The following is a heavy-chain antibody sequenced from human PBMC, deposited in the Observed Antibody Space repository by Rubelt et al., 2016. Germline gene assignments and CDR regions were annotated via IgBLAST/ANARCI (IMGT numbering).Heavy chain of an antibody. CDR1: GGSISSGGYY. V-gene: IGHV4-31*03. CDR3: ARRGRVYSNYQSWFDY. Sequence: QVQLQESGPGLVKPSQTLSLTCTVSGGSISSGGYYWSWIRQHPGKGLEWIGSIYYSGSTYYSPSLQSGITLSVDTSKNQFSLKLSSVTAADTAIYYCARRGRVYSNYQSWFDYWGQGTLVTVSS. CDR2: IYYSGST. J-gene: IGHJ4*02. D-gene: IGHD4-11*01.